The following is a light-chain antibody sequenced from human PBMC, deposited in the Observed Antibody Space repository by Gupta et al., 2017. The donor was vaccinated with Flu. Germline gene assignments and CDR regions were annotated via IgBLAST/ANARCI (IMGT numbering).Light chain of an antibody. V-gene: IGKV3-15*01. J-gene: IGKJ2*01. Sequence: EIVMTQSPATLSVSPGERATLSCRASQSVSSNLAWYQQKPGQAPRLLIYGASTRATGIPARFSGSGDGTEFTLTISSRQSEDFAVYYCQQENNGPLMYTFGQGTKLEIK. CDR1: QSVSSN. CDR2: GAS. CDR3: QQENNGPLMYT.